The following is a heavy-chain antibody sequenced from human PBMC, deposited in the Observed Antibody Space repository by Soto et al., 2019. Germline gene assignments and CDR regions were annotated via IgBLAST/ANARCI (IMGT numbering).Heavy chain of an antibody. CDR1: GFTVSRQS. D-gene: IGHD2-8*01. Sequence: QAXVCLRLSCAASGFTVSRQSMSWVRQAPGKGLEWVSSISGSGDGTYYGDSVKGRFTISRDSSSSTLYLEMNNLRGEDTAVYFCTKSRRGILMVYGFGGMDVWGQGTTVTVSS. V-gene: IGHV3-23*01. CDR3: TKSRRGILMVYGFGGMDV. J-gene: IGHJ6*02. CDR2: ISGSGDGT.